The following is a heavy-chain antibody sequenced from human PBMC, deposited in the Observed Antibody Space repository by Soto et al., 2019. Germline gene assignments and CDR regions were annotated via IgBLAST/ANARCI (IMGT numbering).Heavy chain of an antibody. J-gene: IGHJ5*02. D-gene: IGHD4-17*01. V-gene: IGHV3-30-3*01. Sequence: QVQLVESGGGVVQPGRSLRLSCAASGFTFSSYAMHWVRQAPGKGLEWVAVTSYDGSNKYYADSVKGRFTISRDNSKNTLYLQMNSLRAEDTAVYYCAREIDYGDYARWFDPWGQGTLVTVSS. CDR1: GFTFSSYA. CDR3: AREIDYGDYARWFDP. CDR2: TSYDGSNK.